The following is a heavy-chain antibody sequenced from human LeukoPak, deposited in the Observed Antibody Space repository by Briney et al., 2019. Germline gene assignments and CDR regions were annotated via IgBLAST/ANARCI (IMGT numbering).Heavy chain of an antibody. D-gene: IGHD1-7*01. Sequence: SVKVSCKASGGTLSSYAISWVRQAPGQGLEWMGGIIPIFGTANYAQKFQGRVTITTDESTSTAYMELSSLRSEDTAVYYCARGIENLELGWFDYWGQGTLVTVSS. J-gene: IGHJ4*02. CDR2: IIPIFGTA. CDR3: ARGIENLELGWFDY. CDR1: GGTLSSYA. V-gene: IGHV1-69*05.